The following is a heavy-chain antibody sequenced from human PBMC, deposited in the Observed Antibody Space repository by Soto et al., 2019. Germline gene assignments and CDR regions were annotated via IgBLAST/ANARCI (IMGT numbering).Heavy chain of an antibody. CDR2: IYDSGST. CDR1: GGSVSSGRYY. J-gene: IGHJ5*02. V-gene: IGHV4-61*01. Sequence: KPSETLSLTCTVSGGSVSSGRYYWTWIRQPPGKGLEWIGNIYDSGSTNYNPSLRSRVTMSVDTSKNQFSLKPNSVIAADTAVYYCARRGYSKNWQGDWFDPWGQGTLVTVSS. D-gene: IGHD5-12*01. CDR3: ARRGYSKNWQGDWFDP.